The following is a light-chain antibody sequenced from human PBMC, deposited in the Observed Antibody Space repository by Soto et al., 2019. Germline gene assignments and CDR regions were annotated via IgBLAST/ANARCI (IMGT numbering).Light chain of an antibody. Sequence: EIVMTQSPATLSVSPGERTTLSCRASQSVSSNLAWYQQKPAQAPSLLIYDASTRATGIPARFSGSGSETEFTLTISSLQSEDFAVYYCQQYNNWPPLTFGGGTKVEIK. J-gene: IGKJ4*01. CDR2: DAS. CDR3: QQYNNWPPLT. CDR1: QSVSSN. V-gene: IGKV3-15*01.